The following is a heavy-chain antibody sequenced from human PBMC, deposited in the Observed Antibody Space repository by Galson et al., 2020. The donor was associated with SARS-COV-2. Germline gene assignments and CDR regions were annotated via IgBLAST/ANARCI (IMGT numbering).Heavy chain of an antibody. Sequence: GGSLRLSCAASGFTLSLYSMSWVRQAPGKGLEWVSSISTTTSSIQYADSVKGRFTISRDTAKNSLYLQMNSLRAEDTTVYYCARDLSAYYDVLTGCFDFWGQGTLVTVSS. D-gene: IGHD3-9*01. J-gene: IGHJ4*02. V-gene: IGHV3-21*01. CDR2: ISTTTSSI. CDR1: GFTLSLYS. CDR3: ARDLSAYYDVLTGCFDF.